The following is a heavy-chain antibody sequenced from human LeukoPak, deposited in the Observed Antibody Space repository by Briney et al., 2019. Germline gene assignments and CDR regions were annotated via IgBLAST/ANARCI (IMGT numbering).Heavy chain of an antibody. D-gene: IGHD2-2*01. CDR3: AREYCGRTSCAGLDY. J-gene: IGHJ4*02. Sequence: GGSLRLSCAASGFTFSSYAMSWVRQAPGKGLEWVSAISGSGGSTYYADSVKGRFTISRDNSKNTLYLQMNSLRAEDTAVYYCAREYCGRTSCAGLDYWGQGTLVTVSS. CDR1: GFTFSSYA. V-gene: IGHV3-23*01. CDR2: ISGSGGST.